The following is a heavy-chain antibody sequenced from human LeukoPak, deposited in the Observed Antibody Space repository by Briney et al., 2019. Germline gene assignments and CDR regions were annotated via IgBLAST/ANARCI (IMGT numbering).Heavy chain of an antibody. D-gene: IGHD1-1*01. J-gene: IGHJ4*02. Sequence: GSLRLSCSASGFTFNTCAMHWIRQPPGKGLEWIGEINHSGSTNYNPSLKSRVTISADTSKNQFSLKLSSVTAADTAVYYCARGGTLKRLDYWGQGTLVTVSS. CDR1: GFTFNTCA. CDR2: INHSGST. V-gene: IGHV4-34*01. CDR3: ARGGTLKRLDY.